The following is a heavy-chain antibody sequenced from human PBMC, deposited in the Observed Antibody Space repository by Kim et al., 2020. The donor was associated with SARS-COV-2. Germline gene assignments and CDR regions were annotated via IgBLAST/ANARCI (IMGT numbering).Heavy chain of an antibody. D-gene: IGHD5-12*01. CDR3: AKDSHIVATVNFDY. Sequence: GGSLRLSCAASGFTFGDYAMHWVRQAPGKGLEWVSGISWNSGSIGYADSVKGRFTISRDNAKNSLYLQMNSLRAEDTALYYCAKDSHIVATVNFDYWGQGTLVTVSS. CDR1: GFTFGDYA. J-gene: IGHJ4*02. CDR2: ISWNSGSI. V-gene: IGHV3-9*01.